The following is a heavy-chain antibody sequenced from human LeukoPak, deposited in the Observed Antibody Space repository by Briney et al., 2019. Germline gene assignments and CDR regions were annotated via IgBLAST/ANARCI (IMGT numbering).Heavy chain of an antibody. CDR2: IYSGGSS. CDR1: GFTVSSNY. CDR3: ASPAHYDVLTGYYSNYDY. Sequence: PGGSLRLSCAAYGFTVSSNYMSWVRQAPGKGREWVSVIYSGGSSYYADSVKGRLTISRDNSKNTLYLQMNRLRDEDTAVYYCASPAHYDVLTGYYSNYDYWGQGTLVTVSS. J-gene: IGHJ4*02. D-gene: IGHD3-9*01. V-gene: IGHV3-66*01.